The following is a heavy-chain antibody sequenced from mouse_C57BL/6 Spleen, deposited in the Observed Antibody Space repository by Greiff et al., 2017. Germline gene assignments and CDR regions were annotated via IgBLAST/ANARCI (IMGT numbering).Heavy chain of an antibody. Sequence: QVQLQQSGAELVRPGTSVKVSCKASGYAFTNYLIEWVKQRPGQGLEWIGVINPGSGGTNYNEKFKGKATLTADKSSSTAYMQLSSLTSEDSAVYFCARGRLATPYAMDYWGQGTSVTVSS. CDR3: ARGRLATPYAMDY. D-gene: IGHD1-2*01. V-gene: IGHV1-54*01. CDR2: INPGSGGT. CDR1: GYAFTNYL. J-gene: IGHJ4*01.